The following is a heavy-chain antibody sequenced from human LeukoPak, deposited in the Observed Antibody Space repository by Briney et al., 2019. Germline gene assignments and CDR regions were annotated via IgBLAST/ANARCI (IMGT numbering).Heavy chain of an antibody. CDR3: AVAHHSFWSGYPHPY. J-gene: IGHJ4*03. CDR2: IHHSGST. D-gene: IGHD3-3*01. CDR1: GGSITTSHW. Sequence: SGTLSLTCTVSGGSITTSHWWGWVRQPPGKGLEWVGEIHHSGSTNSNPSLKSRVTISVDKSKNQFSLRLNSVTAADTAVYYCAVAHHSFWSGYPHPYWGHGILVTVSS. V-gene: IGHV4-4*02.